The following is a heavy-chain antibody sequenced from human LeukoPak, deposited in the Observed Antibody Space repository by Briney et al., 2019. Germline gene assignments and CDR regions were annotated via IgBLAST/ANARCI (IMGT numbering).Heavy chain of an antibody. J-gene: IGHJ4*02. D-gene: IGHD4-17*01. CDR1: GFTFSSYW. Sequence: GGSLRLSCIASGFTFSSYWMSWVRQAPGKGLEWVANIKQDGSAKYYVDSVKGRFTISRDNAKRSLYLQMNSLRAEDTAVYYCARISVHYGDLFDCWGQGTLVTVSS. CDR3: ARISVHYGDLFDC. V-gene: IGHV3-7*05. CDR2: IKQDGSAK.